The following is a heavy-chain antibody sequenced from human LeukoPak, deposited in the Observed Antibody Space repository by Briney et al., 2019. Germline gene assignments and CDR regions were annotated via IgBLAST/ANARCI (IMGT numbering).Heavy chain of an antibody. CDR1: GGSVSSGSYY. CDR2: IYYSGST. J-gene: IGHJ6*02. Sequence: SETLSLTCIVSGGSVSSGSYYRSWIRQPPGKGLEWIGYIYYSGSTNYNPSLKSRVTISVDTSKNQFSLKLSSVTAADTAVYYCAREDGDYFHYGMDVWGQGTTVTVSS. V-gene: IGHV4-61*01. D-gene: IGHD4-17*01. CDR3: AREDGDYFHYGMDV.